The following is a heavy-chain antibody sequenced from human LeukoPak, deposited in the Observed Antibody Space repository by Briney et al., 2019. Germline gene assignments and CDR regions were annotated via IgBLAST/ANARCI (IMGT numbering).Heavy chain of an antibody. CDR2: ISDSGGST. D-gene: IGHD1-26*01. CDR3: AKDGGSYGMGAFDI. J-gene: IGHJ3*02. CDR1: GFTFSSYA. Sequence: GGSLRLSCAASGFTFSSYAMSWVRQAPGKGLEWVSIISDSGGSTYYADSVKGRFTISRDNSKNTLYLQMNSLRAEDTAVYYCAKDGGSYGMGAFDIWGQGTVVTVSS. V-gene: IGHV3-23*01.